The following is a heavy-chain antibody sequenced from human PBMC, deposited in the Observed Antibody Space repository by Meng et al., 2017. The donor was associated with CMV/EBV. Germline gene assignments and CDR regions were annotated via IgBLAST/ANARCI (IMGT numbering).Heavy chain of an antibody. CDR2: IKHSGST. J-gene: IGHJ4*02. D-gene: IGHD1-26*01. CDR1: GGSFSGYY. V-gene: IGHV4-34*01. CDR3: ARGVGATGKADY. Sequence: VQLHQWVALLSKPSAPPSRTCADYGGSFSGYYWSWFRQPPGKGLEWIGEIKHSGSTNYNPCRKSRVTISVDTSKNQFSLKLSSVTAADTAVYYCARGVGATGKADYWGQGTLVTVSS.